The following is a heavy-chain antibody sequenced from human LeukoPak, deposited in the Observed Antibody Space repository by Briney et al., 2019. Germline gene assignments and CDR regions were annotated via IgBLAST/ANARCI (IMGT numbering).Heavy chain of an antibody. J-gene: IGHJ6*03. V-gene: IGHV4-59*08. CDR3: ARLHADTSLTPHYYCIYV. Sequence: SETLSLTCTVSGGSISGHYWSWIRQPPGKGLEWIGYIYYSGSTNYNPSLKSRATISVDTSMNQYSLKLSSVTAADTAVYYCARLHADTSLTPHYYCIYVWGKGTTVTVSS. CDR2: IYYSGST. CDR1: GGSISGHY. D-gene: IGHD5-18*01.